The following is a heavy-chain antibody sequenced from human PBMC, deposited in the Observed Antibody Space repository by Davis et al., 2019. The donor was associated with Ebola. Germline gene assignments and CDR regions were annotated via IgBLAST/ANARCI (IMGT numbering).Heavy chain of an antibody. CDR2: ISSSGRGDI. CDR3: AKDIGNGILYWAGSFDI. Sequence: GESLKISCAASGFTFSDYTMNWVRQAPGKGLEWVAFISSSGRGDIFYTDSVKGRFTISRDNAKNTLYLQMNSLRAEDTAVYYCAKDIGNGILYWAGSFDIWGQGTMVTVSS. D-gene: IGHD2-8*02. J-gene: IGHJ3*02. V-gene: IGHV3-21*05. CDR1: GFTFSDYT.